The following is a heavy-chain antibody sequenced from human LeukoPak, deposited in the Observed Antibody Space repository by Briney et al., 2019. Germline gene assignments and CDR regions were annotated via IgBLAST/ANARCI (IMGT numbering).Heavy chain of an antibody. CDR3: ARILERIAAAGPAFDY. D-gene: IGHD6-13*01. CDR2: INHSGST. V-gene: IGHV4-34*01. CDR1: GGSFSGYY. J-gene: IGHJ4*02. Sequence: PSETLSLTCAVYGGSFSGYYWSWIRQPPGKGLEWIGEINHSGSTNYNPSLKSRVTISVDTSKNQFSLKLSSVTAADTAVYYCARILERIAAAGPAFDYWGQGTLVTVSS.